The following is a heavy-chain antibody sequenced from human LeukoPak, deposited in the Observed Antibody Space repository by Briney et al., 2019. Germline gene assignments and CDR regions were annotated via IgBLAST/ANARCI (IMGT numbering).Heavy chain of an antibody. J-gene: IGHJ3*02. V-gene: IGHV3-23*01. D-gene: IGHD3-16*01. CDR2: ISGSGGST. CDR1: GFTFSSYA. Sequence: PGGSLRLSCAASGFTFSSYAMSWVRQAPGKGLEWVSAISGSGGSTYYADSVKGRFTISRDNSKNTLYLQMNSLRAEDTAVYYCAKVVWGTVAAAGASDIWGQGTMVTVSS. CDR3: AKVVWGTVAAAGASDI.